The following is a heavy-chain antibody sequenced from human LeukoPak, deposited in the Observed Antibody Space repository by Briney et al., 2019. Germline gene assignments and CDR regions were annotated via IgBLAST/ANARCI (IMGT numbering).Heavy chain of an antibody. J-gene: IGHJ4*02. D-gene: IGHD3-22*01. Sequence: SETLSLTCTVSGGSISSYYWSWIRQPPGKGLEWIGYIYTSGSTNYNPSLKSRVTISVDTSKNQFFLKLSSVTAADTAVYYCAGGYSSGYYFVSYWGQGTLVTVSS. V-gene: IGHV4-4*09. CDR1: GGSISSYY. CDR2: IYTSGST. CDR3: AGGYSSGYYFVSY.